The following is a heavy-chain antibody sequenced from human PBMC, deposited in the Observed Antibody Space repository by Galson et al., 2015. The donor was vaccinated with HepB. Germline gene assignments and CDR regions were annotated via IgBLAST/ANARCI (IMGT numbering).Heavy chain of an antibody. CDR3: AKDNQAGDYDYVWGSFRYASDY. D-gene: IGHD3-16*02. Sequence: SLRLSCAASGFTFSGYSMNWVRQAPGKGLEWVSSISSGRSYIYYADSVKGRFTVSRDNARNSLYLQMNSLRAEDTAVYYCAKDNQAGDYDYVWGSFRYASDYWGQGTLVTVPS. CDR2: ISSGRSYI. CDR1: GFTFSGYS. V-gene: IGHV3-21*01. J-gene: IGHJ4*02.